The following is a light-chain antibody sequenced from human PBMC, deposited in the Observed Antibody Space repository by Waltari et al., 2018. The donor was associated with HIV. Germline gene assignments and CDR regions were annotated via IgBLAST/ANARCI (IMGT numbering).Light chain of an antibody. Sequence: QSVLTQPPSASGTPGQRVTISCSGRSSNIGSNTLNWYQQLPGTAPQLLIYSNNQRPSWVPDRFSGSKSGTSASLAISGLQSEDEADYYCAAWDDSLNGVVFGGGTKLTVL. CDR1: SSNIGSNT. V-gene: IGLV1-44*01. CDR2: SNN. CDR3: AAWDDSLNGVV. J-gene: IGLJ2*01.